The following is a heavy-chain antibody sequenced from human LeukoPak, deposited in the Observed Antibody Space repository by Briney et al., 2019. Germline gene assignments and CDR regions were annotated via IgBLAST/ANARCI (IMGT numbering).Heavy chain of an antibody. D-gene: IGHD6-13*01. J-gene: IGHJ4*02. Sequence: PGGSLRLSCAASGFTVSSNYMSWVRQAPGKGLEWVSIIYSGGSTFYADSVKGRFTISRDNAKNTLYLQMNSLRAEDTAVYYCARDFMYSVNCAGCWGQGTLVTVSS. V-gene: IGHV3-53*01. CDR3: ARDFMYSVNCAGC. CDR1: GFTVSSNY. CDR2: IYSGGST.